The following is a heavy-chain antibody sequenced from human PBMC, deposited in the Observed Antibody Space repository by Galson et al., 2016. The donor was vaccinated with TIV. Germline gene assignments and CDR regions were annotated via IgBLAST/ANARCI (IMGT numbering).Heavy chain of an antibody. CDR3: ARDQDSGAYFDY. V-gene: IGHV4-31*03. D-gene: IGHD2-15*01. J-gene: IGHJ4*02. CDR1: GGSISSNGIF. CDR2: IYHSGST. Sequence: TLSLTCTVSGGSISSNGIFWSWIRQHPGKGLEWIGYIYHSGSTHYNPSLKSRVAMSVDTSKNQFSLTLTSVTAADTAVSYCARDQDSGAYFDYWGQGTLVTVSS.